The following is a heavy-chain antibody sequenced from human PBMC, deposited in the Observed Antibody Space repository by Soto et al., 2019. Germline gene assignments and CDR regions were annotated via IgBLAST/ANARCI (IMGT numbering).Heavy chain of an antibody. V-gene: IGHV4-59*01. CDR3: ARDVLGYCSGGSCYSGRWFDP. J-gene: IGHJ5*02. Sequence: SETLSLTCTVSGGSISSYYWSWIRQPPGKGLECIGYIYYSGSTNYNPSLKSRVTISVDTSKNQFSLKLSPVTAADTAVYYCARDVLGYCSGGSCYSGRWFDPWGQGTLVTVSS. D-gene: IGHD2-15*01. CDR1: GGSISSYY. CDR2: IYYSGST.